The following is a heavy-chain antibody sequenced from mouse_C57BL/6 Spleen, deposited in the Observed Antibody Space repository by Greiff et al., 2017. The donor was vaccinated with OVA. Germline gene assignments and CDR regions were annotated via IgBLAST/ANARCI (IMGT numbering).Heavy chain of an antibody. D-gene: IGHD1-1*01. J-gene: IGHJ2*01. CDR3: ARGDYYGSLFDY. V-gene: IGHV5-16*01. CDR1: GFTFSDYY. Sequence: EVNVVESEGGLVQPGSSMKLSCTASGFTFSDYYMAWVRQVPEKGLEWVANINYDGSSTYYLDSLKSRFIISRDNAKNILYLQMSSLKSEDTATYYCARGDYYGSLFDYWCQGTTLTVSS. CDR2: INYDGSST.